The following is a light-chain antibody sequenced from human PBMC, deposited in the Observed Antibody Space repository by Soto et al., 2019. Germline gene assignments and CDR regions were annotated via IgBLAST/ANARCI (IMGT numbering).Light chain of an antibody. CDR2: SDV. CDR1: SSNIGAGFD. J-gene: IGLJ2*01. Sequence: QSVLTQPPSVSGAPGQRDSISCSGSSSNIGAGFDVHWYRQFPGAAPKLLIYSDVNRPSGVPYRFSASKSGTSASLTITGLQTEDEAHYYCQSYDSGVSASVFGGGTKLTVL. CDR3: QSYDSGVSASV. V-gene: IGLV1-40*01.